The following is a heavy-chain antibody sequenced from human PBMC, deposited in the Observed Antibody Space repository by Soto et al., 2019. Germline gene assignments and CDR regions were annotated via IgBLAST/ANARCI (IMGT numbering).Heavy chain of an antibody. D-gene: IGHD3-22*01. CDR2: IYYSGST. V-gene: IGHV4-39*01. CDR3: ARLGNYYDSSGYAAYYFDY. J-gene: IGHJ4*02. CDR1: GGSISSSSYY. Sequence: SETLSLTCTVSGGSISSSSYYWGWIRQPPGKGLEWIGSIYYSGSTYYNPSLKSRVTISVDTSKNQFSLKLSSVTAADTAVYYCARLGNYYDSSGYAAYYFDYWGQGTLVTAPQ.